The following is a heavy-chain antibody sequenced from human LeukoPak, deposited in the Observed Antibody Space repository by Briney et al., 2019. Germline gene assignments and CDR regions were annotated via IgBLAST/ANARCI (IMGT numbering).Heavy chain of an antibody. CDR1: GYTFTGYY. J-gene: IGHJ4*02. CDR2: INPNSGGT. D-gene: IGHD6-13*01. Sequence: ASVKVSCKASGYTFTGYYMHWVRQAPGQGLEWMGWINPNSGGTNFAQNFQGRVTMTRDTSISTAYMELSRLRSDDTAVYYCARGEGGYYSRSWVFDYWGQGTLVTVSS. V-gene: IGHV1-2*02. CDR3: ARGEGGYYSRSWVFDY.